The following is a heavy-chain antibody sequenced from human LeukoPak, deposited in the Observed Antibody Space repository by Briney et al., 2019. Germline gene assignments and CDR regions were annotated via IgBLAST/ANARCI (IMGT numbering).Heavy chain of an antibody. Sequence: PSETLSLTCAVYGGSFSDNYWSWIRQPPGKGLEWIGEINHSGSTNYNPSLKSRVTISVDTSKNQFSLKLSSVTAADTAVYYCARGWTSYSGSYPIPYFDYWGQGTLVTVSS. J-gene: IGHJ4*02. V-gene: IGHV4-34*01. CDR2: INHSGST. D-gene: IGHD1-26*01. CDR1: GGSFSDNY. CDR3: ARGWTSYSGSYPIPYFDY.